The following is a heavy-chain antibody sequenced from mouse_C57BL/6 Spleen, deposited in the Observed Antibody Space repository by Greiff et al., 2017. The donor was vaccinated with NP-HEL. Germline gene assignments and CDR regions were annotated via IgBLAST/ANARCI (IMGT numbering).Heavy chain of an antibody. D-gene: IGHD1-1*01. V-gene: IGHV1-81*01. Sequence: QVQLQQSGAELARPGASVKLSCKASGYTFTSYGISWVKQRTGQGLEWIGEIYPRSGNTYYNEKFKGKATLTADKSSSTAYMELRSLTSEDSAVSFCARLATVVATGTMDYWGQGTSVTVSS. J-gene: IGHJ4*01. CDR1: GYTFTSYG. CDR3: ARLATVVATGTMDY. CDR2: IYPRSGNT.